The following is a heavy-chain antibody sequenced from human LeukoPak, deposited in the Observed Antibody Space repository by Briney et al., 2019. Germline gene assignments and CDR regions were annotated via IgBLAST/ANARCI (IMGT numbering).Heavy chain of an antibody. D-gene: IGHD3-3*01. J-gene: IGHJ6*03. CDR3: ARGRLKDYDFWSGYYTPTYYYYYMDV. CDR1: GGSFSGYY. V-gene: IGHV4-34*01. Sequence: ASETLSLTCAVYGGSFSGYYWSWIRQPPGKGLEWIGEINHSGSTNYNPSLKSRVTISVDTSKNQFSLKLSSVTAADTAVYYYARGRLKDYDFWSGYYTPTYYYYYMDVWGKGTTVTVSS. CDR2: INHSGST.